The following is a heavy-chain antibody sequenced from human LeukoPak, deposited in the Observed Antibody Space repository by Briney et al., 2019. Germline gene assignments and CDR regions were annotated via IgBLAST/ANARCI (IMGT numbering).Heavy chain of an antibody. CDR2: IYYSGST. J-gene: IGHJ4*02. D-gene: IGHD3-22*01. CDR1: GGSISSSSYY. Sequence: SETLSLTCTVSGGSISSSSYYWSWIRQSPGKGLEWIGYIYYSGSTNYNPSLKSRVIISVDTSKNQFSLKLSSVTAADTAVYYCARISGYPDYWGQGTLVTVSS. CDR3: ARISGYPDY. V-gene: IGHV4-61*05.